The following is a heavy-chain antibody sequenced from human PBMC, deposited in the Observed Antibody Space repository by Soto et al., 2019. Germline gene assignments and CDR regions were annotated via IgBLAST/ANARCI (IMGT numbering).Heavy chain of an antibody. V-gene: IGHV3-74*01. CDR1: GVTFSGFW. Sequence: EVQLVESGGGSIQPGGSLRLYCAASGVTFSGFWMHWVRQAPGEGLVWVSRIDSDGSSARYAGSVKGRFTISRDNAKNMLYLQMDSLRVEDTAVYYCARVMDQQWYHAPLQIDYWVQGTLVTVSS. CDR2: IDSDGSSA. CDR3: ARVMDQQWYHAPLQIDY. D-gene: IGHD2-2*01. J-gene: IGHJ4*02.